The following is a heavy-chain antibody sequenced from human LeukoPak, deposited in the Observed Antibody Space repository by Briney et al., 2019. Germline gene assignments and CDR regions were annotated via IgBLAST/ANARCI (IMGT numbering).Heavy chain of an antibody. CDR1: GFTFSSYA. V-gene: IGHV3-23*01. J-gene: IGHJ4*02. Sequence: PGGSLRLSCAASGFTFSSYAMSWVRQAPGKGLEWVSAISGSGGSTYYADSVKGRFTISRDNSKNTLYLQMNSLRAEDTAVYYCAKESHPDGDHGSYFDYWGQGTLVTVSS. CDR3: AKESHPDGDHGSYFDY. CDR2: ISGSGGST. D-gene: IGHD5-24*01.